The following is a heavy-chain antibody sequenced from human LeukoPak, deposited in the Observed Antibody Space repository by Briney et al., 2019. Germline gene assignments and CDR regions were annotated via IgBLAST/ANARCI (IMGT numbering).Heavy chain of an antibody. CDR3: ARTESWAFDI. V-gene: IGHV3-21*01. J-gene: IGHJ3*02. CDR2: ISSSSSYI. CDR1: GFTFSSYS. Sequence: PGGSLRLSCAASGFTFSSYSMKWVRQAPGKGLGWVTSISSSSSYIYYADSVKGRFTISRDNAKNSLYLQMNSLRAEDTAVYYCARTESWAFDIWGQGTMVTVSS.